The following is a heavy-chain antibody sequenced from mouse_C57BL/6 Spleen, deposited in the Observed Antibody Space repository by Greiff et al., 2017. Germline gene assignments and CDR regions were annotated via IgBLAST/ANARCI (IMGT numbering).Heavy chain of an antibody. CDR1: GFSFNTYA. CDR3: VRQEFYWYFDV. CDR2: IRSKSNNYAT. V-gene: IGHV10-1*01. Sequence: EVMLVESGGGLVQPKGSLKLSCAASGFSFNTYAMNWVRQAPGKGLEWVARIRSKSNNYATYYADSVKDRFTISRDDSESMLYLQMNNLKTEDTAMYYCVRQEFYWYFDVWGTGTTVTVSS. J-gene: IGHJ1*03.